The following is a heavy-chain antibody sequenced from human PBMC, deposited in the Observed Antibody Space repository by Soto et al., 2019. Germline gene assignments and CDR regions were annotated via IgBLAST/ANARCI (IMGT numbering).Heavy chain of an antibody. CDR1: GGSISSGGYY. Sequence: SETLSLTCTVSGGSISSGGYYWSWIRQHPGKGLEWIGYIYYSGSTYYNPSLKSRVTISVDTSKNQFSLKLSSVTAADTAVYYCARDRKVVAATSYYYYYYMDVWGKGTTVTV. CDR2: IYYSGST. CDR3: ARDRKVVAATSYYYYYYMDV. V-gene: IGHV4-31*03. D-gene: IGHD2-15*01. J-gene: IGHJ6*03.